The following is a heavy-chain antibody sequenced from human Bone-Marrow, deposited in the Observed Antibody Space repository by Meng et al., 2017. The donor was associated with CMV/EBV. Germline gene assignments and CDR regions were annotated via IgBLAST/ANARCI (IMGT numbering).Heavy chain of an antibody. D-gene: IGHD3-3*01. CDR3: ARDPAVFDYDFWSGYYPRPYYYGMDV. V-gene: IGHV3-21*01. J-gene: IGHJ6*02. Sequence: WVRQAPGKGLEWVSSISSSSSYIYYADSVKGRFTISRDNAKNSLYLQMNSLRAEDTAVYYCARDPAVFDYDFWSGYYPRPYYYGMDVWGQGTTVTVSS. CDR2: ISSSSSYI.